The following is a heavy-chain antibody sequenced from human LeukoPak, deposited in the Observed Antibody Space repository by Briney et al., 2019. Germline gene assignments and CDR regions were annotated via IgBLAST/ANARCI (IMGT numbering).Heavy chain of an antibody. CDR2: ISSNGGST. CDR1: GFTFSSYA. V-gene: IGHV3-64*01. CDR3: AREDSSSSHFSWFNP. Sequence: GGSLRLSCAASGFTFSSYAMHWVRQAPGKGLEYVSAISSNGGSTYYANSVKGRFTISRDNSKNTLYLQMGSLRAEDMAVYYCAREDSSSSHFSWFNPWGQGTLVTVSS. J-gene: IGHJ5*02. D-gene: IGHD6-6*01.